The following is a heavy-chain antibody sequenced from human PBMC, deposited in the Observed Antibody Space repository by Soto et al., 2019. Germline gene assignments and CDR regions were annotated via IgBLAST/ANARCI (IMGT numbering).Heavy chain of an antibody. CDR3: ARDLSPIFGVVIRVYMDV. Sequence: ASVKVSCKASGYTFTSYAMHWVRQAPGQRLEWMGWINAGNGNTKYSQKFQGGVTITRDTSASTAYMELSSLRSEDTAVYYCARDLSPIFGVVIRVYMDVWGKGTTVTVSS. CDR1: GYTFTSYA. J-gene: IGHJ6*03. CDR2: INAGNGNT. V-gene: IGHV1-3*01. D-gene: IGHD3-3*01.